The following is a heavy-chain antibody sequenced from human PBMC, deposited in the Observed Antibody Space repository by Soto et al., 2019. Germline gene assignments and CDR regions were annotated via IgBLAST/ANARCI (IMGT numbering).Heavy chain of an antibody. D-gene: IGHD4-17*01. V-gene: IGHV1-2*04. CDR2: INPNSGGT. CDR3: ARGYGGNLAYFQH. CDR1: GYTFTGYY. J-gene: IGHJ1*01. Sequence: ASVKVSCKASGYTFTGYYMHWVRQAPGQGLEWMGWINPNSGGTNYAQKFQGWVTMTRDTSISTAYMELSRLRSDDTAVYYCARGYGGNLAYFQHWGQGTLVTVSS.